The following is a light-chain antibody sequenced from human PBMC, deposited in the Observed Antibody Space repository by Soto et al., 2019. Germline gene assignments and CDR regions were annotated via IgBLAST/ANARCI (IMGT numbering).Light chain of an antibody. CDR3: QQYGSSQWT. CDR1: QSVSSY. Sequence: EIVMTQSPATLSVSPGERATLSCRASQSVSSYLAWYQQKPGQAPRLLIHGASSRATGIPDRFSGSGSGTDFSLTISRLEPEDFAVYYCQQYGSSQWTFGQGTKVDIK. J-gene: IGKJ1*01. V-gene: IGKV3-20*01. CDR2: GAS.